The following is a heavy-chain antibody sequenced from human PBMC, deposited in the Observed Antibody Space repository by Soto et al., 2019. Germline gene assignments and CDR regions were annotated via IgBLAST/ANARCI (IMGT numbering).Heavy chain of an antibody. J-gene: IGHJ3*02. CDR3: ARSRTTVTTRAFDI. CDR2: IYYSGST. D-gene: IGHD4-17*01. CDR1: GGSISSGGYY. V-gene: IGHV4-31*03. Sequence: QVQLQESGPGLVKPSQTLSLTCTISGGSISSGGYYWSWIRQHPGKGLEWIGYIYYSGSTYYNPSLKSRVTISVDTSKNQFSLKLSSVTAADTAVYYCARSRTTVTTRAFDIWGQGTMVTVSS.